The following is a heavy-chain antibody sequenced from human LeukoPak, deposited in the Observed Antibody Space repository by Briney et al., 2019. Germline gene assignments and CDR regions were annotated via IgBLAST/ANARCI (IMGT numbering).Heavy chain of an antibody. J-gene: IGHJ5*02. Sequence: SETLSLTCAVYGGSFSGYYWSWIRQPPGKGLEWIGEINHSGSTNYNPSLKSRVTISVDTSKNQFSLTLSSVTAADTAVYYCARGLGSTSWELRGGSWFDPWGQGTLVTVSS. V-gene: IGHV4-34*01. CDR3: ARGLGSTSWELRGGSWFDP. CDR2: INHSGST. D-gene: IGHD1-26*01. CDR1: GGSFSGYY.